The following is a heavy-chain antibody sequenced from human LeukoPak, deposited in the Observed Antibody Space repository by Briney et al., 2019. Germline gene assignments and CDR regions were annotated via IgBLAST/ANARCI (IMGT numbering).Heavy chain of an antibody. Sequence: SQTLSLTCTVPGGSISSGLYYWSWIRQPAGKGLDWIGRIYSSGSTNYNPSLKSRVTMSVDTSKNQFSLNLRSVTAADTALYYCAGTDSNGGAFDIWGQGTVVTVSS. D-gene: IGHD3-22*01. J-gene: IGHJ3*02. CDR1: GGSISSGLYY. V-gene: IGHV4-61*02. CDR2: IYSSGST. CDR3: AGTDSNGGAFDI.